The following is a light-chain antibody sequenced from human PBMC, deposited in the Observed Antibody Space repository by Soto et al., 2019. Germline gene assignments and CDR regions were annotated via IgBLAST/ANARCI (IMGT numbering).Light chain of an antibody. CDR1: QSVSSY. V-gene: IGKV3-11*01. CDR2: DAS. J-gene: IGKJ4*01. CDR3: QERSRWPRGS. Sequence: EIVLTQSPATLSLSPGERATLSCRASQSVSSYLAWYQQKPGQAPRLLIYDASNRATGIPARFSGSGSGPDFTLTISSLEPEDFAMYYCQERSRWPRGSFGGGTKVDIK.